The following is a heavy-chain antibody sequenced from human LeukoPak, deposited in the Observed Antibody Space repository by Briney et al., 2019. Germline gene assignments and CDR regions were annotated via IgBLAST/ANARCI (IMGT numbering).Heavy chain of an antibody. CDR2: MNPNSGNT. D-gene: IGHD6-19*01. CDR1: GYTFTSYD. V-gene: IGHV1-8*01. Sequence: ASVKVSCKASGYTFTSYDINWVRQATGQGLEWMGWMNPNSGNTGYAQKFQGRVTMTRNTSISTAYMELSSLRSEDTAVYYCTKSRGIYDNSGWRTFDYWGQGTLVTVSS. J-gene: IGHJ4*02. CDR3: TKSRGIYDNSGWRTFDY.